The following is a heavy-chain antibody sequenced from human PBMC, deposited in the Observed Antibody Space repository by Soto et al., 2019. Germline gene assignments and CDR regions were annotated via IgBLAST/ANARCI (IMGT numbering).Heavy chain of an antibody. D-gene: IGHD1-7*01. Sequence: PSETLSLTCTVSGGSISSSSYYWGWIRQPPGKGLEWIGSIYYSGSTYYNPSLKSRVTISVDTSKNQFSLKLSSVTAADTAVYYCARVSFGNYDHWFDPWGQGTLVTVSS. CDR2: IYYSGST. CDR3: ARVSFGNYDHWFDP. V-gene: IGHV4-39*01. J-gene: IGHJ5*02. CDR1: GGSISSSSYY.